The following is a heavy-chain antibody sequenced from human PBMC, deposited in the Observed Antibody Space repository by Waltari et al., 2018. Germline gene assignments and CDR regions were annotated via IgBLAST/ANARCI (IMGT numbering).Heavy chain of an antibody. Sequence: QLQLQESGPGLVKPSETLSLTCPVSGYSISSAYYWGWIRQPPGQGLEWIGSIYHSGGTYYNPSLKSRVTISVDTSKNQFSLKLSSVTAADTAVYYCARDYDFWSGYYSRDWYFDLWGRGTLVTVSS. V-gene: IGHV4-38-2*02. CDR2: IYHSGGT. CDR1: GYSISSAYY. J-gene: IGHJ2*01. D-gene: IGHD3-3*01. CDR3: ARDYDFWSGYYSRDWYFDL.